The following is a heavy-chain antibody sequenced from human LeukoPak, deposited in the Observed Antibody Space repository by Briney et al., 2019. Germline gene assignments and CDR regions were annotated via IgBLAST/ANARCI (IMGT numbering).Heavy chain of an antibody. CDR3: AREHIVVVTATSNWFDP. J-gene: IGHJ5*02. V-gene: IGHV4-34*01. D-gene: IGHD2-21*02. CDR1: GGSFSGYY. Sequence: SETLSLTCAVYGGSFSGYYWSWIRQPPGKGLEWIGEINHSGSTNYNPSLKSRVTISVDTSKNQFSLKLSSVTAADTAVYYCAREHIVVVTATSNWFDPWGQGTLVTVSS. CDR2: INHSGST.